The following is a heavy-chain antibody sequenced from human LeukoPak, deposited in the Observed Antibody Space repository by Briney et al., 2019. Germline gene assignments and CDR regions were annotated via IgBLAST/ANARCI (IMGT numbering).Heavy chain of an antibody. Sequence: GGSLRLSCEASGFTFSSYAMNWFRQAPGKGREWVAVISSDGINKYHADFVRGRITISRDNSKNTLYLQMNGLRAEDTAVYYCARHQYISGWYDAFDIWGQGTMVTVSS. D-gene: IGHD6-19*01. V-gene: IGHV3-30*04. CDR1: GFTFSSYA. J-gene: IGHJ3*02. CDR3: ARHQYISGWYDAFDI. CDR2: ISSDGINK.